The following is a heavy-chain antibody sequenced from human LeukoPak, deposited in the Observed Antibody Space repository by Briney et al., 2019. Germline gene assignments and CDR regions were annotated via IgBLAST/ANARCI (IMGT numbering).Heavy chain of an antibody. D-gene: IGHD3-16*01. V-gene: IGHV3-23*01. CDR2: ISDNGGST. CDR1: GFTFSSYA. CDR3: AKARFGGGWYDN. J-gene: IGHJ5*02. Sequence: PGGSLRLSCAASGFTFSSYAMSWVRQAPGKGLEWVSVISDNGGSTYYADSVKGRFTISRDNFKNTLYLQMNSLRAEDTAVYYCAKARFGGGWYDNWGQGTLVTVSS.